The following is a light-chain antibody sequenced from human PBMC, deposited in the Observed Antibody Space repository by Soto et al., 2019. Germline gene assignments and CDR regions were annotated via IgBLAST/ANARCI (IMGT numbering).Light chain of an antibody. CDR3: TSPEGSNNYV. J-gene: IGLJ1*01. CDR1: SSDVGGYNY. V-gene: IGLV2-8*01. Sequence: QSVLTQPPSASGSPGQSVTISCTGTSSDVGGYNYVSWYQQHPGKAPKLIISEVSKRPSGVPDRFSGSKSGNTASLTVSGLQAEDEADYYCTSPEGSNNYVFGTGTKVTVL. CDR2: EVS.